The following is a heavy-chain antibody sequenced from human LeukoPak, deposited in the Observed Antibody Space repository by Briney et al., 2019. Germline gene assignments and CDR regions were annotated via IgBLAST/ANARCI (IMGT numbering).Heavy chain of an antibody. Sequence: GESLKISCKCSGYSFTTHWIAWVRQMPGKGLEWMGIIYPGDSDTRYSPSFEGQVTVSVDKSINTAYLQWSSLEASDTAMYYCARQDDRSGYSYSHDASDVWGQGTMVTVSS. J-gene: IGHJ3*01. V-gene: IGHV5-51*01. CDR3: ARQDDRSGYSYSHDASDV. D-gene: IGHD3-22*01. CDR1: GYSFTTHW. CDR2: IYPGDSDT.